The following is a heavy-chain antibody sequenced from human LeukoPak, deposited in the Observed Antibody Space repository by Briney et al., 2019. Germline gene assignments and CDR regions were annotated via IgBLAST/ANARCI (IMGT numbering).Heavy chain of an antibody. CDR3: ARDSETEAGWYYYGMDV. J-gene: IGHJ6*02. CDR2: LYSGGSA. D-gene: IGHD6-19*01. CDR1: GFIVSSNY. Sequence: GGSLRLSCAASGFIVSSNYMNWVRQAPGKGLEWIAVLYSGGSAYYADSVKGRFTISRDNSKNTLYLQIYSLRAEDTAIYYCARDSETEAGWYYYGMDVWGQGTTVTVSS. V-gene: IGHV3-53*01.